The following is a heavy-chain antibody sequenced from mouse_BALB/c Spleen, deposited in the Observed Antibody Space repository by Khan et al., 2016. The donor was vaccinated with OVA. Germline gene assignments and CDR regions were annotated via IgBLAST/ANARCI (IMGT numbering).Heavy chain of an antibody. Sequence: VQLKQSGAELARPGASVKMSCKASGYTFTSHTMHWIMQSPGQGLEWIGYINPRSGYSNYNQKFNDKATLTADKSSSTAYMQLSSLTSEDSAVYYCARRTTGYTMDYWGQGTSVTVSS. CDR2: INPRSGYS. CDR3: ARRTTGYTMDY. D-gene: IGHD2-14*01. J-gene: IGHJ4*01. CDR1: GYTFTSHT. V-gene: IGHV1-4*01.